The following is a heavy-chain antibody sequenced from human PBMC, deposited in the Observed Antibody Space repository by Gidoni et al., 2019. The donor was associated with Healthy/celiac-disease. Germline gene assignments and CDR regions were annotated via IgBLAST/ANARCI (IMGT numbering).Heavy chain of an antibody. CDR1: GGTLSSYA. J-gene: IGHJ6*02. Sequence: QVQLVQSGAEGTTTGSSVKDSCKDSGGTLSSYAISWVRQAPGPGHEWMGGIIPIFGTANHAQKFQVRVTITADKSTSTAYMELSSLSSEDTAVYYCGYYGWHYGMDVWGQGTTDTVSS. CDR3: GYYGWHYGMDV. V-gene: IGHV1-69*06. CDR2: IIPIFGTA. D-gene: IGHD3-10*01.